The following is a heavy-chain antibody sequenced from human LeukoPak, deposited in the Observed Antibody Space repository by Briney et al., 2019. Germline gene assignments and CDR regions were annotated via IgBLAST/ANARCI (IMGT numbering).Heavy chain of an antibody. Sequence: ASVKVSCKASGYTFTSYDINWGRQDTGQGLEGMGWMNPNSGNTGYAQKFQGRVTMTRNTSISTAYMELSSLRSEDTAVYYCARVVDLSFDPWGQGTRVTVSS. V-gene: IGHV1-8*01. D-gene: IGHD2/OR15-2a*01. CDR1: GYTFTSYD. J-gene: IGHJ5*02. CDR2: MNPNSGNT. CDR3: ARVVDLSFDP.